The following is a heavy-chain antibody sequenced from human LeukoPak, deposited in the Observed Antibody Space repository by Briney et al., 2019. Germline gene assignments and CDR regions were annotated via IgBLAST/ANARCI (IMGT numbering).Heavy chain of an antibody. J-gene: IGHJ6*03. CDR3: ARLEKKSYYYMDV. D-gene: IGHD1-1*01. V-gene: IGHV3-53*01. CDR1: GFTVSSNY. CDR2: FYSSGST. Sequence: RGSLRLSCAVSGFTVSSNYMGWVRQAPGKGLEWVSVFYSSGSTYYADSVKGRFTISRDNSENTLFLQMNTLRAEDTAVYYCARLEKKSYYYMDVWGKGTTVAVSS.